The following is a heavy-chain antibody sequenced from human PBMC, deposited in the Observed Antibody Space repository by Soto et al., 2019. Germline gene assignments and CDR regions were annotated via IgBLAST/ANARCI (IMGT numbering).Heavy chain of an antibody. CDR3: AKDYSPGVVIINYYYMDV. V-gene: IGHV3-23*01. CDR2: ISGSGGST. D-gene: IGHD3-3*01. CDR1: GFTFSSYA. J-gene: IGHJ6*03. Sequence: PGGSLRLSCAASGFTFSSYAMSWVRQAPGKGLEWVSTISGSGGSTYYADSVQGRFTISRDNSKNTLYLQMNSLRAEDTAVYYCAKDYSPGVVIINYYYMDVWGKGTTVTVSS.